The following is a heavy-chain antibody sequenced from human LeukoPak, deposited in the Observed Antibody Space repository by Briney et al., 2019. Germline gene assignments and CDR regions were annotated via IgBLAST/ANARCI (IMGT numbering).Heavy chain of an antibody. V-gene: IGHV4-4*07. D-gene: IGHD3-22*01. CDR2: IYTSGST. CDR1: GGSISNYY. CDR3: ANLHRDSDGYYYVDN. Sequence: PSDTLSLTCSVSGGSISNYYCSWIRQPAGKGLEWIRRIYTSGSTKYNPSLKSRVTMSLDKSKNQFSLKLSSVIAADTAVYYCANLHRDSDGYYYVDNWGQGTLVTVSS. J-gene: IGHJ4*02.